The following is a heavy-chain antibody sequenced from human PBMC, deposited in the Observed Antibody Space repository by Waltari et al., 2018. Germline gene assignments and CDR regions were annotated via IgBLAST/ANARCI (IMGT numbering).Heavy chain of an antibody. CDR1: CWSFICYY. D-gene: IGHD4-17*01. J-gene: IGHJ1*01. CDR2: INHSGST. V-gene: IGHV4-34*01. Sequence: HLHHFFSLLFTPSYTLSLTFSFYCWSFICYYWTLIRQPPGEGLEWIGEINHSGSTNYNPSLKSRVTISVDTSKNQFSLKLSSVTAADTAVYYCARGYRGDYARAEYFQHWGQGTLVTVSS. CDR3: ARGYRGDYARAEYFQH.